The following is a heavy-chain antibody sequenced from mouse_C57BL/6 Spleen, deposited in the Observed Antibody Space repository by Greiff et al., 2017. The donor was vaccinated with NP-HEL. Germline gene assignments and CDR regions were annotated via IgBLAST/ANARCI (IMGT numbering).Heavy chain of an antibody. CDR1: GYTFTSYW. D-gene: IGHD1-1*01. CDR2: IDPNSGGT. Sequence: QVQLKQPGAELVKPGASVKLSCKASGYTFTSYWMHWVKQRPGRGLEWIGRIDPNSGGTKYNEKFKSKATLTVDKPSSTAYMQLSSLTSEDSAVYYCGRGDYYGTLNIDVWGTGTTVTVSS. J-gene: IGHJ1*03. CDR3: GRGDYYGTLNIDV. V-gene: IGHV1-72*01.